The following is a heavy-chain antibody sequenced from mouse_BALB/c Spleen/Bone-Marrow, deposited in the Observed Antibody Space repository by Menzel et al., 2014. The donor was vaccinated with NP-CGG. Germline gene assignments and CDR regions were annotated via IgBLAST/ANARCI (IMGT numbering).Heavy chain of an antibody. V-gene: IGHV1-69*02. D-gene: IGHD2-1*01. CDR3: TGYGNYFVY. J-gene: IGHJ2*01. Sequence: VQLQQSGAELVRPGASVKLSCKASGYTFTNYWINWVKQRPGQGLEWIGNIYPSDSYTTYNQNFKDKATLTVDKSSGTAYMQLSSPTSEDSAVYYCTGYGNYFVYWGQGTTLTVSS. CDR2: IYPSDSYT. CDR1: GYTFTNYW.